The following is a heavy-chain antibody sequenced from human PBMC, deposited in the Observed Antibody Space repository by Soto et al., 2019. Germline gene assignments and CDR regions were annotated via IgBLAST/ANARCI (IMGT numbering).Heavy chain of an antibody. CDR1: GYSFTSYW. V-gene: IGHV5-10-1*01. CDR2: VDPSDSYT. J-gene: IGHJ4*02. CDR3: ARLTYCGGDCYSSDY. Sequence: GESLKISCKGSGYSFTSYWISWVRQMPGKGLEWMGRVDPSDSYTNYSPSFQGHVTISADKSISTAYLQWSSLKASDTAMYYCARLTYCGGDCYSSDYWGQGTLVTVSS. D-gene: IGHD2-21*02.